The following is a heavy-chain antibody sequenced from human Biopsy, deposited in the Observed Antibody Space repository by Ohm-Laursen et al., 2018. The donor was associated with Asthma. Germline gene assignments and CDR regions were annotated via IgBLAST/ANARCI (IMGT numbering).Heavy chain of an antibody. J-gene: IGHJ4*02. V-gene: IGHV3-9*01. D-gene: IGHD6-19*01. Sequence: RSLRLSCTASGFNFDNYVMTWVRQAPGKGLEWVSGISWNSATVAYAVSVKGRFTISRDNAKNSLYLQMNSLRPDDTALYYCAKAFLGGVSVANYFDSWGQGTLVTVSS. CDR2: ISWNSATV. CDR1: GFNFDNYV. CDR3: AKAFLGGVSVANYFDS.